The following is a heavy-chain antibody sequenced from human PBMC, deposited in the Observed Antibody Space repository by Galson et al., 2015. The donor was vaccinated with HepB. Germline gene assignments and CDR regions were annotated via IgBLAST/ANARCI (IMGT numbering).Heavy chain of an antibody. CDR1: GYTFTSYG. V-gene: IGHV1-18*04. CDR3: ARDDGSGWFRYYYYYGMDV. CDR2: ISAYNGNT. D-gene: IGHD6-19*01. J-gene: IGHJ6*02. Sequence: SVKVSCKASGYTFTSYGISWVRQAPGQGLEWMGWISAYNGNTNYAQKLQGRVTMTTDTSTSTAYMELRSLRSDDTAVYYCARDDGSGWFRYYYYYGMDVWGQGTTVTVSS.